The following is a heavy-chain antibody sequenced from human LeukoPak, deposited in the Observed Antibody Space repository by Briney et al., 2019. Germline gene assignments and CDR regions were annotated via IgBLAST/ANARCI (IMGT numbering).Heavy chain of an antibody. CDR1: RFTFTIYA. Sequence: GGSLRLSCAASRFTFTIYAMAWVRQAPGKGLEWVSTISSSEGRTYYADSLKGRFTISRDNSNNTVSLQMNNLRSEDTAVYYCVKVGIGALNWFDPWGQGTLVTVSS. J-gene: IGHJ5*02. CDR3: VKVGIGALNWFDP. CDR2: ISSSEGRT. V-gene: IGHV3-23*01. D-gene: IGHD1-26*01.